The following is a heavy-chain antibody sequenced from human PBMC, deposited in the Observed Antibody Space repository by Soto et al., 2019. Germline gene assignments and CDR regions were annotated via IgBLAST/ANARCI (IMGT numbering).Heavy chain of an antibody. CDR2: ISYDGSNK. J-gene: IGHJ4*02. CDR3: ARANRDSGYDFFYD. CDR1: GFTFSSYA. D-gene: IGHD5-12*01. V-gene: IGHV3-30-3*01. Sequence: QVQLVESGGGVVQPGRSLRLSCAASGFTFSSYAMHWVRQAPGKGLEWVAVISYDGSNKYYADSVKGRFTISRDNSKNTLYLQMNGLRAEDTAVYYCARANRDSGYDFFYDWGQGTLVTVAS.